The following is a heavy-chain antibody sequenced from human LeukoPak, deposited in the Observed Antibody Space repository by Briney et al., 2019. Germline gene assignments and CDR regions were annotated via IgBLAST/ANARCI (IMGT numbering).Heavy chain of an antibody. CDR3: ATWDISGAYRAFHI. V-gene: IGHV1-24*01. J-gene: IGHJ3*02. CDR2: FVPEDAEK. D-gene: IGHD1-26*01. CDR1: GYALSELS. Sequence: GASVKVSCKVSGYALSELSMHWVRQAPGEGLEWMGGFVPEDAEKIYAQKFQGRVTMTEDTSTDTAYMELSSLRSEDTAVYYCATWDISGAYRAFHIWGQGTVVTVSS.